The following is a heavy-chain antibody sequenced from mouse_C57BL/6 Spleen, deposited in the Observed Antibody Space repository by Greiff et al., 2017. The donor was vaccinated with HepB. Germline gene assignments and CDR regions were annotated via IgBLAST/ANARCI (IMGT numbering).Heavy chain of an antibody. CDR1: GYTFTSYW. D-gene: IGHD2-5*01. Sequence: QVQLQQPGAELVMPGASVKLSCKASGYTFTSYWMHWVKQRPGEGLEWIGEIDPSDSYTNYNQKFKGKSTLTVDKSSSTAYMQLSGLTSEDSAVYYCARCYSNYDFDYWGQGTTLTVSS. CDR3: ARCYSNYDFDY. J-gene: IGHJ2*01. CDR2: IDPSDSYT. V-gene: IGHV1-69*01.